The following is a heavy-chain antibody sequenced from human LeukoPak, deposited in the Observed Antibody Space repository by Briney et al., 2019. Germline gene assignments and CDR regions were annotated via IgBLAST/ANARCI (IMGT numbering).Heavy chain of an antibody. Sequence: GGSLRLSCAASGFTFSSYGMHWVRQAPGKGLEWVAVISYDGSNKYYADYVKGRFTISRDNSKNTLSLKMNSLRAEDTAVYYCAKLSIAAAGTTSAFDIWGQGTMVTVSS. J-gene: IGHJ3*02. D-gene: IGHD6-13*01. CDR1: GFTFSSYG. CDR2: ISYDGSNK. CDR3: AKLSIAAAGTTSAFDI. V-gene: IGHV3-30*18.